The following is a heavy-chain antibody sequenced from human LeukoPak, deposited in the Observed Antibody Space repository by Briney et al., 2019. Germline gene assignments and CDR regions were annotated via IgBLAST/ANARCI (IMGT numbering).Heavy chain of an antibody. J-gene: IGHJ3*02. Sequence: PGRSLRLSCAASGFIFSSYGMHWVRQAPGKGLEWVAFIRYDGSNKYYADSVKGRFTISRDNSKNTLYLQMNSLRAEDTAVYYCARAKRNGFDIWGQGTMVTVSS. CDR1: GFIFSSYG. CDR3: ARAKRNGFDI. V-gene: IGHV3-30*02. CDR2: IRYDGSNK.